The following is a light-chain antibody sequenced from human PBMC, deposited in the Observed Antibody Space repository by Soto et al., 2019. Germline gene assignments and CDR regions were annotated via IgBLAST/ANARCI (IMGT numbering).Light chain of an antibody. Sequence: DIQMTQSPSSLSASLGDRVTITCRASQSISSYLNWYQQKVGKAPKVLIYAASRLQSGVPSRFSGSGSGTDFTLTISSLQPEDFATYYCQQSYSFPITFGQGTRLEIK. CDR2: AAS. CDR3: QQSYSFPIT. V-gene: IGKV1-39*01. J-gene: IGKJ5*01. CDR1: QSISSY.